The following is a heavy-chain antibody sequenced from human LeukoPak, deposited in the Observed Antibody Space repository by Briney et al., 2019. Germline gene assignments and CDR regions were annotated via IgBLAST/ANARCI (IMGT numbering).Heavy chain of an antibody. CDR3: AREVPGYCSGGSCYGGAFDI. CDR2: IYSGGST. J-gene: IGHJ3*02. Sequence: GGSLRLSCAASGFTVSSDYMSWVRQAPGKGLEWVSVIYSGGSTYYADSVKGRFTISRDNSKNTLYLQMNSLRAEDTAVYYCAREVPGYCSGGSCYGGAFDIWGQGTMVTVSS. V-gene: IGHV3-53*01. CDR1: GFTVSSDY. D-gene: IGHD2-15*01.